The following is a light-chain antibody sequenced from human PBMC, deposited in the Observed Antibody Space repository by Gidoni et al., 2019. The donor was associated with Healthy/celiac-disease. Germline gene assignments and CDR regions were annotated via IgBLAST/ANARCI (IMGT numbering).Light chain of an antibody. J-gene: IGLJ2*01. CDR3: CSYAGSSTFV. Sequence: QSTLTQPASVSGSPGQSITISCTGPSSDVGNYNLVYWYQQPPGKAPKLMIYEGSKRPSRVSNRFSGSKSGHTASLTISGLQAEDEADYYCCSYAGSSTFVFGGGTKLTVL. CDR2: EGS. V-gene: IGLV2-23*03. CDR1: SSDVGNYNL.